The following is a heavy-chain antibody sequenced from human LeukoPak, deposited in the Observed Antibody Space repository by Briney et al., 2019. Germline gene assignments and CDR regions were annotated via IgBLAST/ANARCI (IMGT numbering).Heavy chain of an antibody. CDR1: GFSFSDAW. D-gene: IGHD1-26*01. CDR2: IKTKTDGGTT. CDR3: TTILAGATGTWFDP. J-gene: IGHJ5*02. V-gene: IGHV3-15*01. Sequence: GGSLRLSCAASGFSFSDAWMSWVRQAPGKGLEWVGRIKTKTDGGTTDYAAPVKGRFTISRDDSTNTLYLQLNSLKTDDTAVYFCTTILAGATGTWFDPWGQGTLVAVSS.